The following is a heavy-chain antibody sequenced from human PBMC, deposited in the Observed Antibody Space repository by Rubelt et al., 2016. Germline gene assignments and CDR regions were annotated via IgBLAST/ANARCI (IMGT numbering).Heavy chain of an antibody. V-gene: IGHV1-69*01. J-gene: IGHJ4*02. Sequence: QVQLVQSGAEVKKPGSSVKVSCKASGGTFSSYAISWVRQAPGQGLEWMGGHIPIFDTTTYAQKFQGRITITADESTGTAYMELGSLRSEDTAVYYCASQGEQRGYWGQGTLVTVSS. CDR3: ASQGEQRGY. D-gene: IGHD6-25*01. CDR2: HIPIFDTT. CDR1: GGTFSSYA.